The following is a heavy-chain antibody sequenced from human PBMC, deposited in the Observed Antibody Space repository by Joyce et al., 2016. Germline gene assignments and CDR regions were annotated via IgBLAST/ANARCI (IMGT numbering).Heavy chain of an antibody. CDR3: AHRIAVLDAFDI. Sequence: QITLKESGPTVVKPTQTLTLTCTLSGFSLSTSGVGVGWIRQPPGKALEWLALIYWNDDKRYSPSLKRRLTITKDTSKNQVVLTMTNMDPVDTGTYYCAHRIAVLDAFDIWGQGTMITVSS. D-gene: IGHD6-19*01. V-gene: IGHV2-5*01. J-gene: IGHJ3*02. CDR1: GFSLSTSGVG. CDR2: IYWNDDK.